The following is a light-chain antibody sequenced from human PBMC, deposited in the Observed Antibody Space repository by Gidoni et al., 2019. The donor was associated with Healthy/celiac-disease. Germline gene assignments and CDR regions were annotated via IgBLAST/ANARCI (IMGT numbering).Light chain of an antibody. CDR3: QQYNNWPREA. Sequence: EIVLTQSPATLSVSPGERATLSCRASQSVSSNSAWYQQKPGQAPRLLINGAATRATGVPARFSSSGCGGEFALTISSLQSEDYAVYYCQQYNNWPREAFGQGTKVEIK. V-gene: IGKV3-15*01. J-gene: IGKJ1*01. CDR1: QSVSSN. CDR2: GAA.